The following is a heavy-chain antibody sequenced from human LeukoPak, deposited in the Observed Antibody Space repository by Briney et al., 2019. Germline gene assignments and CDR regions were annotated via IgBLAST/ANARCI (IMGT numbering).Heavy chain of an antibody. Sequence: GGSLRLSCAASGFTFSSYSMNWVRQALGKGLEWVSSISSSSSYIYYADSVKGRFTISRDNAKNSLYLQMNSLRAEDTAVYYCARDPTYYYDSSGYYPNVGYFQHWGQGTLVTVSS. V-gene: IGHV3-21*01. CDR2: ISSSSSYI. D-gene: IGHD3-22*01. CDR3: ARDPTYYYDSSGYYPNVGYFQH. CDR1: GFTFSSYS. J-gene: IGHJ1*01.